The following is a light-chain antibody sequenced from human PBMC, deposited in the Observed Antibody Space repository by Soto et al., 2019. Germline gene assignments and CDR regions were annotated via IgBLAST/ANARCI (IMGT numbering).Light chain of an antibody. J-gene: IGKJ4*01. V-gene: IGKV3-15*01. CDR2: GAS. CDR3: QQYQSWPLT. CDR1: QSVSSN. Sequence: EIGMTQSPATLSVYPGERATLSCRASQSVSSNLAWYQQKLGQDPRLLIYGASARATGIPARFSGSGSETEFTLTISSLQSEDFAVYYCQQYQSWPLTFGGGTKVDIK.